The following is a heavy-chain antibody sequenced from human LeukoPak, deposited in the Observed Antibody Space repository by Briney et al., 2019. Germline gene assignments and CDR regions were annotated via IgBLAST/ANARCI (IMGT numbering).Heavy chain of an antibody. CDR3: ARDSGSGSNDY. V-gene: IGHV1-3*01. CDR1: GYTFTSYA. Sequence: GASVNVSCTASGYTFTSYAIHWVRQAPGQRLEWMGWISAGNGNTKYSQNFQGRVTFISNTSATTAFMELSSLRSEDAAVYYCARDSGSGSNDYWGQGTLVTVSS. J-gene: IGHJ4*02. D-gene: IGHD1-26*01. CDR2: ISAGNGNT.